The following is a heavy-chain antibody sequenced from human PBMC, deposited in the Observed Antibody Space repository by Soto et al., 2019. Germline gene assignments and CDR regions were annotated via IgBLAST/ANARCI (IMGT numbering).Heavy chain of an antibody. J-gene: IGHJ4*02. Sequence: GGSLRLSCAASGFTFSSYAMSWVRQAPGRGLEWVSAISGSGGSTYYADSVKGRFTISRDNSKNTLYLQMNSLRAEDTAVYYCAKDLSGGSSYYFDYWGQGTLVTVSS. CDR2: ISGSGGST. V-gene: IGHV3-23*01. CDR1: GFTFSSYA. CDR3: AKDLSGGSSYYFDY. D-gene: IGHD2-15*01.